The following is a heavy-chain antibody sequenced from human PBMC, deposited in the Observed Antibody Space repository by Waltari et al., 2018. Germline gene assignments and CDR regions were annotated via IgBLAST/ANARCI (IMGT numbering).Heavy chain of an antibody. CDR2: VYTSENT. D-gene: IGHD1-20*01. CDR3: ARDDNRQAFDI. J-gene: IGHJ3*02. Sequence: QVKLQESGPGLVKPSETLSLTCTVSGGAINNYYWSWIRQPAGKGLEWIGRVYTSENTNYNPSLKSRVAMSVATSKNQFSLRLNSVTAAYTAVYYCARDDNRQAFDIWGQGIVVTVSS. CDR1: GGAINNYY. V-gene: IGHV4-4*07.